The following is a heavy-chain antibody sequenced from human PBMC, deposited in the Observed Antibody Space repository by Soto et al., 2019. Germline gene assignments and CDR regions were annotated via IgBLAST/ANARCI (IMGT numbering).Heavy chain of an antibody. CDR2: ISWNSGSI. D-gene: IGHD6-6*01. CDR1: GFTFDDYA. V-gene: IGHV3-9*01. J-gene: IGHJ6*02. CDR3: AKGLSIAARPYYYGMDV. Sequence: EVQLVESGGGLVQPGRSLRLSCAASGFTFDDYAMHWVRQAPGKGLEWVSGISWNSGSIGYADSVKGRFTISRDNAKNSLYLQMNSLRAEDTALYYCAKGLSIAARPYYYGMDVWGQGTTVTVSS.